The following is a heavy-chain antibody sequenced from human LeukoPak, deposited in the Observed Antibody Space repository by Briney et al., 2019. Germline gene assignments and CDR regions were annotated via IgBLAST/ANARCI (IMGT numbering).Heavy chain of an antibody. CDR1: GGSINSYH. CDR2: IYYSGST. CDR3: ARRAGSYLYYFGY. Sequence: SETLSLTCTVSGGSINSYHWSWIRQPPGKGLEWIGYIYYSGSTNYNPSLKSRVTISVDTSKNQFSLKLSSLTAADTAVYYCARRAGSYLYYFGYWGQGTLVTVSS. D-gene: IGHD1-26*01. J-gene: IGHJ4*02. V-gene: IGHV4-59*08.